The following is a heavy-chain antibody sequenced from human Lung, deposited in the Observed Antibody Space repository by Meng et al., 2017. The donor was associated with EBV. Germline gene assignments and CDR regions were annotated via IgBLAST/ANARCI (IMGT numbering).Heavy chain of an antibody. J-gene: IGHJ4*02. Sequence: QRQRQASGPRMMKPSETLSLTYTVAGGSINSYYWHWIRQPAGKGLEWIGRFHTSGGTKYNPSLKSRVTMSVDMSKSQLSLNLNSVTAADTAVYYCAADPLLDDYGNSFDYWGQGTLVTVSS. V-gene: IGHV4-4*07. D-gene: IGHD4-11*01. CDR3: AADPLLDDYGNSFDY. CDR1: GGSINSYY. CDR2: FHTSGGT.